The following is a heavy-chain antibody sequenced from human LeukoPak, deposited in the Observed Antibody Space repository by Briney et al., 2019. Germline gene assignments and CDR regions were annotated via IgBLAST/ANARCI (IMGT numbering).Heavy chain of an antibody. D-gene: IGHD3-3*01. Sequence: ASVKVSCKASGGTFSSYAISWVRQAPGQGLEWMERIIPILGIANYAQKFQGRVTITADKSTSTAYMELSSLRSEDTAVYYCAREWVHDFWSGHHFDYWGQGTLVTVSS. CDR1: GGTFSSYA. CDR3: AREWVHDFWSGHHFDY. CDR2: IIPILGIA. V-gene: IGHV1-69*04. J-gene: IGHJ4*02.